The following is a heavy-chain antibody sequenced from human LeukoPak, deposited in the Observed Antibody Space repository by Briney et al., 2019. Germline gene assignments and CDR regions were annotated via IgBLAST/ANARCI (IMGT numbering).Heavy chain of an antibody. CDR1: GYIFTSYY. Sequence: GASVNVSCKPSGYIFTSYYMHWVRQAPGQGLEWMGIINPSGGSTSYAQKFQGRVTMTRDTSTSTVYLELSSLRSEDTAVYYCARGVTSSDAFDIWGQGTMVTVSS. CDR3: ARGVTSSDAFDI. D-gene: IGHD4-23*01. V-gene: IGHV1-46*03. CDR2: INPSGGST. J-gene: IGHJ3*02.